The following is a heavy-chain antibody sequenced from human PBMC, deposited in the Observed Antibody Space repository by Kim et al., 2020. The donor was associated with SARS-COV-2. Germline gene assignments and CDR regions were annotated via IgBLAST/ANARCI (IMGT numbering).Heavy chain of an antibody. CDR3: EKSTLLRGVTPAGNAVDV. D-gene: IGHD3-10*01. Sequence: GGSLRLSCAASGFSFDTYAMTWVRQAPGKGPEWVATMTASGDATDYSDSVRGRFVISRDNDRKIDILQMNSLRGDDTDTDHCEKSTLLRGVTPAGNAVDV. V-gene: IGHV3-23*01. CDR2: MTASGDAT. J-gene: IGHJ3*01. CDR1: GFSFDTYA.